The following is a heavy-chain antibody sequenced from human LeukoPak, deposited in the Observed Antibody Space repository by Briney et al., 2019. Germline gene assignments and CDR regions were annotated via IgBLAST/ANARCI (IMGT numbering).Heavy chain of an antibody. CDR3: ATDPRDYGYSNGPEVDY. CDR2: INPYSVGT. D-gene: IGHD4/OR15-4a*01. Sequence: ASVKVSCKASGYSFTGYYMHCGREAPGQGLEWMGWINPYSVGTNYAQKFQGRVTMTRDTSISTAYMELSRRRSDDTAVYYCATDPRDYGYSNGPEVDYWGQGTLVTVSS. V-gene: IGHV1-2*02. CDR1: GYSFTGYY. J-gene: IGHJ4*02.